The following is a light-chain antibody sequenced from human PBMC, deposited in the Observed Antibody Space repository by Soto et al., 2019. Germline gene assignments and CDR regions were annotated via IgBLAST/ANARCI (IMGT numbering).Light chain of an antibody. J-gene: IGLJ2*01. V-gene: IGLV2-23*02. CDR2: EVT. CDR3: CSYADTKTLI. CDR1: NSDVGTYYL. Sequence: QSALTQPASVSGSPGQSITISCTGTNSDVGTYYLVSWYQQHPDKVPKLLIYEVTKRPSGISTRFSGSKSGNTASLTISGLEADDEAVYYCCSYADTKTLIFGGGTKVTVL.